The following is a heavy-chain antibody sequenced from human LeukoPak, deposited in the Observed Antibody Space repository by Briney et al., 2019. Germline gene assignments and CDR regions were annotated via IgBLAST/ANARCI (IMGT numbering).Heavy chain of an antibody. Sequence: GASVKVSCKTSGYRFTAYPLHWVRQAPGQGLEWLGWMSPHSGETNNAQKFQGRVTMTRDTSISVAYMQLSSLRSDDTAVYYCARGMDAEAFQNWGQGTLVTVSS. CDR1: GYRFTAYP. CDR2: MSPHSGET. D-gene: IGHD2-2*03. J-gene: IGHJ1*01. V-gene: IGHV1-2*02. CDR3: ARGMDAEAFQN.